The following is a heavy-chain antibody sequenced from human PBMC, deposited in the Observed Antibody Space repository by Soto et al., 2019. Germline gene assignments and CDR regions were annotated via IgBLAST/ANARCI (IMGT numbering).Heavy chain of an antibody. CDR1: GGSISSSSYY. CDR3: ARHPDGYNIWGAVY. Sequence: SETLSLTCSVSGGSISSSSYYWGWIRQPPGKGLEWIGSIYYSGSTYYNPSLKSRVTISVDTSKNQFSLKLSSVTAADTAVYYCARHPDGYNIWGAVYWGQGTLVTVSS. CDR2: IYYSGST. J-gene: IGHJ4*02. V-gene: IGHV4-39*01. D-gene: IGHD1-26*01.